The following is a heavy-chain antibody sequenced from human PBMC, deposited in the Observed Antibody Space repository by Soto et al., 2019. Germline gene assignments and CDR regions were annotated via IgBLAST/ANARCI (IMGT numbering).Heavy chain of an antibody. CDR3: ATGSLYCGGDCPGGY. J-gene: IGHJ4*02. D-gene: IGHD2-21*02. Sequence: QVQLVQSGAEVKKPGSSVKVSCKASGGTFSSYAISWVRQAPGQGLEWMGGIIPIFGTANYAQKFQGRVTITADESRSRDHMELGSLRCEEPAVYDCATGSLYCGGDCPGGYWGQGTRVTVSS. CDR1: GGTFSSYA. CDR2: IIPIFGTA. V-gene: IGHV1-69*12.